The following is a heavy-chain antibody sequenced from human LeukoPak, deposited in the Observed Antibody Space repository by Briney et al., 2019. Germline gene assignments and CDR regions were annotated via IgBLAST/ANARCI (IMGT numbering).Heavy chain of an antibody. J-gene: IGHJ3*02. CDR2: IYYSGST. D-gene: IGHD3-22*01. V-gene: IGHV4-31*03. Sequence: SETLSLTCTVSGGSISSGGYYWSWIRQHPGKGLEWIGYIYYSGSTYYNPSLKSRVTISVDTSKNQFSLKLNSVTAADTAVYYCARYSDYYDSSGDSLDAFDIWGQGTMVTVSS. CDR1: GGSISSGGYY. CDR3: ARYSDYYDSSGDSLDAFDI.